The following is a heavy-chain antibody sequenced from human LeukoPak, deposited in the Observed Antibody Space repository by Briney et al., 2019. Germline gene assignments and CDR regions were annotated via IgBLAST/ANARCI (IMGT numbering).Heavy chain of an antibody. V-gene: IGHV3-30-3*01. Sequence: GRSLRLSRAASGFTFSSYAMHWVRQAPGKGLEWVAVISYDGSNKYYADSVKGRFTISRDNSKNTLYLQMNSLRAEDTAVYYCARDKAQHWGQGTLVTVSS. J-gene: IGHJ4*02. CDR2: ISYDGSNK. CDR3: ARDKAQH. CDR1: GFTFSSYA.